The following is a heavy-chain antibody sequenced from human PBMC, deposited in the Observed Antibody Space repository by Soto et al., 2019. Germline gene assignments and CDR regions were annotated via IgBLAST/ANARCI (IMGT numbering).Heavy chain of an antibody. Sequence: ASVKVSCKASGYTFTIYGISWVRQAPGQGLEWMGWISAYNGNTNYSQKFQGRVTITRDTSASTAYMELSSLRSEDTAVYYCARDARDIVLVPAAMRYYYYGMDVWGQGTTVTVSS. V-gene: IGHV1-18*01. CDR2: ISAYNGNT. CDR3: ARDARDIVLVPAAMRYYYYGMDV. D-gene: IGHD2-2*01. J-gene: IGHJ6*02. CDR1: GYTFTIYG.